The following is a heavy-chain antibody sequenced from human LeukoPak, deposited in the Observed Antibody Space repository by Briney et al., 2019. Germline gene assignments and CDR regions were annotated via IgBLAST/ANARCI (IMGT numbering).Heavy chain of an antibody. Sequence: SETLSLTCTVSGGSISSSSYYWGWIRHPPGKGLEWIGGIYYSGSTYYNPSLKSRVTISVDTSKNQFSLKLSSVTAADTAVYYCARQERFIVATTGELGYWGQGTLVTVSS. D-gene: IGHD5-12*01. CDR3: ARQERFIVATTGELGY. CDR2: IYYSGST. J-gene: IGHJ4*02. CDR1: GGSISSSSYY. V-gene: IGHV4-39*01.